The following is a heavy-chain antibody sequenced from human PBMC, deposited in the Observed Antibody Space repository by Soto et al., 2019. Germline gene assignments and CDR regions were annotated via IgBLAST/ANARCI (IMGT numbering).Heavy chain of an antibody. CDR1: GYTFINYY. D-gene: IGHD6-13*01. Sequence: QVQLVQSGAEVKKPGASVKVSCKASGYTFINYYMHWVRQAPGQGLEWMGVINPSVTGSTTYAQKFQGRVTMTRDTSTSTVYMELSSLRSEDTAVYYCARDIGGQPCDYWGQGTLLTVSS. CDR3: ARDIGGQPCDY. J-gene: IGHJ4*02. V-gene: IGHV1-46*01. CDR2: INPSVTGST.